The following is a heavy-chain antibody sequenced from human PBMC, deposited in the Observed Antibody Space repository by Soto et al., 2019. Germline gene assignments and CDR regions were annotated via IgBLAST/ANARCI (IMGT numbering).Heavy chain of an antibody. CDR1: GFTFSSYA. J-gene: IGHJ6*03. Sequence: GESLKISCAASGFTFSSYAMSWVRQAPGKGLEWVSAISGSGGSTYYADSVKGRFTISRDNSKNTLYLQMNSLRAEDTAVYYCAKKAHPRYYYYYYMDVWGKGTTVTVSS. CDR2: ISGSGGST. V-gene: IGHV3-23*01. CDR3: AKKAHPRYYYYYYMDV.